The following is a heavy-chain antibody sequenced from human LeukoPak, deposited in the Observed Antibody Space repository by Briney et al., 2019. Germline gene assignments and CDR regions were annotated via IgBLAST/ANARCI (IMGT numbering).Heavy chain of an antibody. Sequence: GGSLRLSCAASGFTFSSYAMSWVRQAPGKGLEWVSAISGSGGSTYYADSVKGRFTISRDNSENTLYLQMNSLRAEDTAVYCCAKAHFWSGYSAPDDYWGQGTLVTVSS. D-gene: IGHD3-3*02. J-gene: IGHJ4*02. CDR1: GFTFSSYA. V-gene: IGHV3-23*01. CDR3: AKAHFWSGYSAPDDY. CDR2: ISGSGGST.